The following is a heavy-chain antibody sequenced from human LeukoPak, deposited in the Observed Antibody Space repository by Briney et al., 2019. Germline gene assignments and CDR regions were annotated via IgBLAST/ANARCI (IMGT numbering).Heavy chain of an antibody. CDR3: ARGLGIVVAYYWYFDL. D-gene: IGHD2-21*01. V-gene: IGHV4-39*07. J-gene: IGHJ2*01. CDR2: VYYAGNT. Sequence: PSETLSLTCTVSGGSISSSSYYWAWIRQSPGTGLEWIATVYYAGNTYYNPSLQSRVTISVDTSKNQFSLKLSSVTAADTAVYYCARGLGIVVAYYWYFDLWGRGTLVTVSS. CDR1: GGSISSSSYY.